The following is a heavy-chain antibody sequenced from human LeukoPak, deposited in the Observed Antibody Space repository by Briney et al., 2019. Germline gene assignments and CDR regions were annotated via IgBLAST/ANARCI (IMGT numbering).Heavy chain of an antibody. CDR1: GGSFSGYY. CDR3: ARHPVARDSSDWYTGIDY. V-gene: IGHV4-34*01. Sequence: SETLSLTCAVYGGSFSGYYWSWIRQPPGKGLEWIGEINHSGSTNYNPSLKSRVTISVDTSKNQFSLKLSSVTAADTAVYYCARHPVARDSSDWYTGIDYWGQGTLVTVSS. CDR2: INHSGST. D-gene: IGHD6-19*01. J-gene: IGHJ4*02.